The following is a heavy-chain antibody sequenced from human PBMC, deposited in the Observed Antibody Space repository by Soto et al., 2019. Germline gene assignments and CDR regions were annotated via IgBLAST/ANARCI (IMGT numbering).Heavy chain of an antibody. CDR1: GGSFSGYY. CDR2: TNHSGST. CDR3: ARGRSYYYDSSGYFDY. V-gene: IGHV4-34*01. Sequence: SETLSLTCAVYGGSFSGYYWSWIRQPPGKGLEWIGETNHSGSTNYNPSLKSRVTISVDTSKNQFSLKLSSVTAADTAVYYCARGRSYYYDSSGYFDYWGQGTLVTVSS. J-gene: IGHJ4*02. D-gene: IGHD3-22*01.